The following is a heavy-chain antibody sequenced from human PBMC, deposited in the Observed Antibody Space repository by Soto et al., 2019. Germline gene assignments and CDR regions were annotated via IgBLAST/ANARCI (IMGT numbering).Heavy chain of an antibody. CDR3: ARDSYDGTATTFPRFYYYGMDV. CDR1: GFTFTTAW. V-gene: IGHV3-15*07. Sequence: VGSLRLSCAASGFTFTTAWINWVRQAPGKGLEWVGRIKSKTDGGTSDFAAPVRGRFAISRDDSKSMVYLQMNSLKTEDTAVYYCARDSYDGTATTFPRFYYYGMDVWGQGTTVTVSS. D-gene: IGHD4-4*01. J-gene: IGHJ6*02. CDR2: IKSKTDGGTS.